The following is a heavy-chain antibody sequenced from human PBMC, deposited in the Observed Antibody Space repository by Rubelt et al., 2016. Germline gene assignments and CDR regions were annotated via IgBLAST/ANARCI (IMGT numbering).Heavy chain of an antibody. CDR3: AREIQSYFDY. CDR2: ISAYNGNT. Sequence: GQGLEWMGWISAYNGNTNYAQKLQGRVTMTTDTSTSTAYMELRSLRSDDTAVYYCAREIQSYFDYWGQGTLVTVSS. J-gene: IGHJ4*02. V-gene: IGHV1-18*01.